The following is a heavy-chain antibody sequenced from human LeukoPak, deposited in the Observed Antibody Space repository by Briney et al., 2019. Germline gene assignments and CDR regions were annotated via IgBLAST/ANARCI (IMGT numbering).Heavy chain of an antibody. Sequence: PSETLSLTCTVSGGSISSYYWSWIRQPPGKGLEWIGYIYYSGSTNYNPSLKSRVTISVDTSKNQFSLKLSSVTAADTAVYYCARGPGYVNYCYYGMDVWGQGTTVTVSS. D-gene: IGHD3-10*02. J-gene: IGHJ6*02. CDR3: ARGPGYVNYCYYGMDV. CDR1: GGSISSYY. V-gene: IGHV4-59*12. CDR2: IYYSGST.